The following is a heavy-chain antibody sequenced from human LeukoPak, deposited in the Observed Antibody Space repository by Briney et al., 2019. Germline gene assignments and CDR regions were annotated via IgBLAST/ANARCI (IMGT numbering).Heavy chain of an antibody. CDR1: GGSFSGYY. CDR2: INHRGST. J-gene: IGHJ5*02. V-gene: IGHV4-34*01. CDR3: ARRGEGSGSDP. Sequence: SETLSLTCAVYGGSFSGYYWSWIRQPPGKGLEWIGEINHRGSTNYNPSLKSRVTISVDKSKNQFSLKLSSVTAADTAVYYCARRGEGSGSDPWGQGTLVTVSS. D-gene: IGHD6-19*01.